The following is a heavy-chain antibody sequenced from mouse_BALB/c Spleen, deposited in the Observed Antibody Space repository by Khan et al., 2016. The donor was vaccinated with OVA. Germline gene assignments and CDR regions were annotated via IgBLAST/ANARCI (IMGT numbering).Heavy chain of an antibody. CDR2: INPSTGYT. J-gene: IGHJ4*01. CDR3: AGCGLYCYGSMGDAMDY. Sequence: QVQLQQSGAELAKPGASVKMSCKASGYTFTSFWMHWVKQRPGQGLEWIGYINPSTGYTEYNQKFKDKATLTADRSSSTAYMQLSSLTSEDSAVYYCAGCGLYCYGSMGDAMDYWGQGTSVTVSS. V-gene: IGHV1-7*01. CDR1: GYTFTSFW. D-gene: IGHD1-1*01.